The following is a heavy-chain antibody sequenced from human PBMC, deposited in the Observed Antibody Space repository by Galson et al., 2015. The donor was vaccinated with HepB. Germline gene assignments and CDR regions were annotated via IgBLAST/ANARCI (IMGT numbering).Heavy chain of an antibody. D-gene: IGHD3-16*01. Sequence: SLRLSCAASGFTFNTFDIHWVRQGPGTRLEWVAVISKDGNNKYYADSVKGRFSISRDNSRNTIYLQMSSLRPEDTAVYYCVRDLYDFVWGSFLHWGQGTLVTVSS. CDR2: ISKDGNNK. J-gene: IGHJ4*02. CDR3: VRDLYDFVWGSFLH. V-gene: IGHV3-30*03. CDR1: GFTFNTFD.